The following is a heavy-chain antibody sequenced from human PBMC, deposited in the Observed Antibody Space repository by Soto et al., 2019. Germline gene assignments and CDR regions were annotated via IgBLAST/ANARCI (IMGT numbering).Heavy chain of an antibody. CDR3: PKGREVYYCDDKYV. V-gene: IGHV3-30*18. Sequence: QVQLVESGGGVVQPGRSLRLSCAASGFTFNTYGMHWVRQAPGKGLEWVAVISYDGSNKYYADSVKGRFTISRDNSKDTRYKQMNCVRPEDTAVDYCPKGREVYYCDDKYVWGQGTTVT. CDR2: ISYDGSNK. J-gene: IGHJ6*02. CDR1: GFTFNTYG.